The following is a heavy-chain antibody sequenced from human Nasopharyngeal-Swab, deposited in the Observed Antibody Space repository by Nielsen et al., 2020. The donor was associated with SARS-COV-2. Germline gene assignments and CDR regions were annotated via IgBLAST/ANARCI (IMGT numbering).Heavy chain of an antibody. CDR2: IWYDGSNK. J-gene: IGHJ4*02. CDR3: AREYWELTKGAFDY. V-gene: IGHV3-33*01. Sequence: GESLKISCRTSGFTFGDYAMSWFRQAPGKGLEWVAAIWYDGSNKYYADSVKGRFTISRDNSKNTLYLQMNSLRAEDTAVYYCAREYWELTKGAFDYWGQGTLVTVSS. D-gene: IGHD3-10*01. CDR1: GFTFGDYA.